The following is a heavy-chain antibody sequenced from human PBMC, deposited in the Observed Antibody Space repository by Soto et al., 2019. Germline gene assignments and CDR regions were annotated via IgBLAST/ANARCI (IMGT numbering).Heavy chain of an antibody. CDR1: GGSVSSGSYY. V-gene: IGHV4-61*01. D-gene: IGHD6-6*01. CDR2: IYYSGST. CDR3: ARFPRYSSSSWWFDP. Sequence: PSETLSLTCTVSGGSVSSGSYYWSWIRQPPGKGLEWIGYIYYSGSTNYNPSLKSRVTISVDTSKNQFSLKLSSVTAADTAVYYFARFPRYSSSSWWFDPWGQGTLVTVSS. J-gene: IGHJ5*02.